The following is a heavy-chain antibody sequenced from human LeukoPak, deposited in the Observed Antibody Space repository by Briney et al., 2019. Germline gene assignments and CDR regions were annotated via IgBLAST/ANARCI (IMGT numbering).Heavy chain of an antibody. D-gene: IGHD6-13*01. Sequence: PGGSLRLSCAASGFTFRNYVIHWVRQAPGKGLEWVAVTSSDLNVKLYADSVKGRFTISRDNSKNTLYLQMNSLRAEDTAVYYCARGDYSSSWYVDYWGQGTLVTVSS. CDR1: GFTFRNYV. V-gene: IGHV3-30-3*01. CDR2: TSSDLNVK. CDR3: ARGDYSSSWYVDY. J-gene: IGHJ4*02.